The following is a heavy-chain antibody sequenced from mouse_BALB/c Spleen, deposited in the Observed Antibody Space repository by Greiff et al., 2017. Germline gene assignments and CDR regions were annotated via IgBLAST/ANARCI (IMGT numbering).Heavy chain of an antibody. CDR3: ARGKDYYGSSYAMDY. J-gene: IGHJ4*01. CDR1: GFTFSSYA. V-gene: IGHV5-6-5*01. CDR2: ISSGGST. D-gene: IGHD1-1*01. Sequence: EGQGVESGGGLVKPGGSLKLSCAASGFTFSSYAMSWVRQTPEKRLEWVASISSGGSTYYPDSVKGRFTISRDNARNILYLQMSSLRSEDTAMYYCARGKDYYGSSYAMDYWGQGTSVTVSS.